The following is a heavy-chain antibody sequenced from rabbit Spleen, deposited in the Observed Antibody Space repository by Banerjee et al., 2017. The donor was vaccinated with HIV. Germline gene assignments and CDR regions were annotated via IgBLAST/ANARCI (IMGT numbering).Heavy chain of an antibody. CDR3: ARNQYNYSGGGATYTGFNL. CDR1: GFDLSSYYY. CDR2: IDPIFGRT. J-gene: IGHJ4*01. Sequence: QSLEESGGALVKPGASLTLTCTASGFDLSSYYYICWVRQAPGKGLEWIGYIDPIFGRTYYASWVNGRFTISSHNARNTLFLQLNSLTDADTATYFCARNQYNYSGGGATYTGFNLWGPGTLVTVS. V-gene: IGHV1S43*01. D-gene: IGHD4-1*01.